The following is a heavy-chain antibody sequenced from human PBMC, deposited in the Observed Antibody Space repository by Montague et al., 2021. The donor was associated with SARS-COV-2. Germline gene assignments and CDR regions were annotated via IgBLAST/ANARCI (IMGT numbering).Heavy chain of an antibody. V-gene: IGHV4-31*03. J-gene: IGHJ4*02. Sequence: TLSLTCTVSGGSISSGGYHWSWIRQHPGKGLEWIGYICYSGSTYYNPSLKSRVTISVDTSKNQFSLKLSSVTAADTAVYYCARAPATIFGVVKQIDYWGQGTLVTVSS. CDR2: ICYSGST. CDR3: ARAPATIFGVVKQIDY. D-gene: IGHD3-3*01. CDR1: GGSISSGGYH.